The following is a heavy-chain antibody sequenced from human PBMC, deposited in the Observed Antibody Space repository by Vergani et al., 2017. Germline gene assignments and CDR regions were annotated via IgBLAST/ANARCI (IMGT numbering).Heavy chain of an antibody. Sequence: QVQLVESEGGVVQPGRSLTLSCVASGFTFSSHGMHWVRQAPGKGLEWVAVIWYDGSNKYYGDSVKGRFTISRDNSKNTLYLQMNSLRVEDTAVYYCASWVNEKVLDSWGQGTLVTVSS. CDR3: ASWVNEKVLDS. CDR1: GFTFSSHG. J-gene: IGHJ5*01. D-gene: IGHD1-1*01. CDR2: IWYDGSNK. V-gene: IGHV3-33*01.